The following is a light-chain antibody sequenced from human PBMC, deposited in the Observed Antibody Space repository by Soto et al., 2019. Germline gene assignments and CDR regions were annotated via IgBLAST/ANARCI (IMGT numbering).Light chain of an antibody. CDR2: GAS. J-gene: IGKJ1*01. V-gene: IGKV3-20*01. Sequence: EIVLTQSPGTLSLSPGERATLSCRASQSVSTSYLAWYQQKPGQAPRLLIYGASSRATGIPDRFSGSGSGTDFTLTISRLEPEDFAGYYCQQYCRSPPWTFGQGTKVEIK. CDR3: QQYCRSPPWT. CDR1: QSVSTSY.